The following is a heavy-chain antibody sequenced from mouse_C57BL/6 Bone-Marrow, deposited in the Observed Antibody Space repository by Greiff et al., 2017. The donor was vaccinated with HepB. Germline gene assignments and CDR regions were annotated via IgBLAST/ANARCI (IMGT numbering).Heavy chain of an antibody. Sequence: EVKLMESGGGLVQPGGSLKLSCAASGFTFSDYYMYWVRQTPEKRLEWVAYISNGGGSTYYPDTVKGRFTISRDNAKNTLYLQMSRLKSEDTAMYYCARRYGSSLPWFAYWGQGTLVTVSA. J-gene: IGHJ3*01. CDR1: GFTFSDYY. V-gene: IGHV5-12*01. CDR2: ISNGGGST. D-gene: IGHD1-1*01. CDR3: ARRYGSSLPWFAY.